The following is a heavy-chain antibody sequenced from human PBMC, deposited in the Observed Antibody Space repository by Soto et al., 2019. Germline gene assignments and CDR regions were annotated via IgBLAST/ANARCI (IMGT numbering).Heavy chain of an antibody. Sequence: QVQLQESGPGLVKPSETLSLTCTVSGSSFNNYYWSWSRQTPGKGLEWIGYIDYSGNTHYNPSLQRRVSNSIDTRKSQFSLRLTSVTAADTVVSYSGRNRVPHNWGQGTMVTVAS. V-gene: IGHV4-59*01. CDR1: GSSFNNYY. CDR2: IDYSGNT. J-gene: IGHJ4*02. D-gene: IGHD1-1*01. CDR3: GRNRVPHN.